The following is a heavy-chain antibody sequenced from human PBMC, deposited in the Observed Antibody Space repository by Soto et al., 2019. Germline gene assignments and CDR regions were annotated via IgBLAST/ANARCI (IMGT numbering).Heavy chain of an antibody. CDR2: IWYDGSNK. D-gene: IGHD1-7*01. CDR3: ARSRTGTTYYYGMDV. CDR1: GFTFSSYG. V-gene: IGHV3-33*01. Sequence: GSLRLSCAASGFTFSSYGMHWVRQAPGKGLEWVAVIWYDGSNKYYADSVKGRFTISRDNSKNTLYLQMNSLRAEDTAVYYCARSRTGTTYYYGMDVWGQGTTVTVSS. J-gene: IGHJ6*02.